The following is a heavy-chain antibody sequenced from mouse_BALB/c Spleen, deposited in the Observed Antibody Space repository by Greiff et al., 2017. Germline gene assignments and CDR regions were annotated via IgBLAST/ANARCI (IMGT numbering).Heavy chain of an antibody. CDR2: ISSGSSTI. J-gene: IGHJ2*01. Sequence: EVQLVESGGGLVQPGGSRKLSCAASGFTFSSFGMHWVRQAPEKGLEWVAYISSGSSTIYYADTVKGRFTISRDNPKNTLFLQMTSLRSEDTAMYYCARDTTVVATDYFDYWGQGTTLTVSS. CDR1: GFTFSSFG. V-gene: IGHV5-17*02. D-gene: IGHD1-1*01. CDR3: ARDTTVVATDYFDY.